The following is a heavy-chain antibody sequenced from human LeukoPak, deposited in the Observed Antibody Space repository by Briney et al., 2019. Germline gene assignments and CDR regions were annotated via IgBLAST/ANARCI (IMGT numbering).Heavy chain of an antibody. CDR3: AKGSSAGRPYYFDY. CDR1: GFTFGDYA. Sequence: GGSLRLSCTASGFTFGDYAMSWFRQAPGKGLEWVSAISHTSEYTYHADSVKGRFTISRDNSKNTLYLQMNSLRAEDTAMYYCAKGSSAGRPYYFDYWGQGTLVTVSS. D-gene: IGHD3-10*01. CDR2: ISHTSEYT. J-gene: IGHJ4*02. V-gene: IGHV3-23*01.